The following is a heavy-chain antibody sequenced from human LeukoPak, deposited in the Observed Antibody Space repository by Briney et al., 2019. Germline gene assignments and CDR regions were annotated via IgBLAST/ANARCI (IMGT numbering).Heavy chain of an antibody. CDR2: ISSGSTYT. Sequence: GGSLRLSCEASGFTFSDHYMSWIRQAPGKGLEWVSYISSGSTYTNYADSVKGRFTISRDNAKNSLYLQMNSLRAEDTAVYYCARNGITFGGVVAEGAFDIWGQGTMVTVSS. J-gene: IGHJ3*02. V-gene: IGHV3-11*06. CDR3: ARNGITFGGVVAEGAFDI. CDR1: GFTFSDHY. D-gene: IGHD3-16*02.